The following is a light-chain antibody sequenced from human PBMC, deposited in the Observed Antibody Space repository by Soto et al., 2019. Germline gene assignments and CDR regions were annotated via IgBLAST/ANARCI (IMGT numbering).Light chain of an antibody. Sequence: DIQMTQSPSSVSASVGDRVTISCRASQGIGAWLAWYQQKPGGALKLLIYSASKLQSGVPSRFSGSGAGTEFTLTISSLQPDDYATYYCQQANSFPITFGPGTKVDIK. CDR3: QQANSFPIT. CDR1: QGIGAW. V-gene: IGKV1-12*01. J-gene: IGKJ3*01. CDR2: SAS.